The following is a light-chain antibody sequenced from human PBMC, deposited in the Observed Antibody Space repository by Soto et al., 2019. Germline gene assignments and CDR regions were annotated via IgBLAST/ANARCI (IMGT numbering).Light chain of an antibody. CDR2: DVS. Sequence: QSALTQPASVSGSPGQSITISCTGTSSDVGSYNYVSWYQQHPGKAPKLLIYDVSNRPSGVSNRFSGSKSGNTASLTISGLQPEDEADYYCSSYTTKNTVVLGGGT. J-gene: IGLJ2*01. CDR3: SSYTTKNTVV. CDR1: SSDVGSYNY. V-gene: IGLV2-14*01.